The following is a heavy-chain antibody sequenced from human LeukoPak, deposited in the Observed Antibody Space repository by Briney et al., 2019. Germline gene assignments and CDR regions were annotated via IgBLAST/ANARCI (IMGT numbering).Heavy chain of an antibody. CDR3: AKGNILTGYQIDY. CDR2: ISGSCGNT. V-gene: IGHV3-23*01. D-gene: IGHD3-9*01. J-gene: IGHJ4*02. CDR1: GFTFSSYA. Sequence: PGGSLRLSCAASGFTFSSYAMGWVRHSPGRGLDWVSVISGSCGNTFYADSEKGGFTISRDNCKNTLYLQMNSLRAEDTAVYYGAKGNILTGYQIDYWGQGTLVTVSS.